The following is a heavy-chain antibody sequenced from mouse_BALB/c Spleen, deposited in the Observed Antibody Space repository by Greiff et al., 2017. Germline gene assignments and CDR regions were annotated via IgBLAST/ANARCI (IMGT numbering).Heavy chain of an antibody. CDR2: INPYNDGT. CDR3: ARRYYGSSYGYFDV. D-gene: IGHD1-1*01. Sequence: LVESGPELVKPGASVKMSCKASGYTFTSYVMHWVKQKPGQGLEWIGYINPYNDGTKYNEKFKGKATLTSDKSSSTAYMELSSLTSEDSAVYYCARRYYGSSYGYFDVWGAGTTVTVSS. V-gene: IGHV1-14*01. CDR1: GYTFTSYV. J-gene: IGHJ1*01.